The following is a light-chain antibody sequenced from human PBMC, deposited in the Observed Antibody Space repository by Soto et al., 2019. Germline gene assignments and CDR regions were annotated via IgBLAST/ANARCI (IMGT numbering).Light chain of an antibody. V-gene: IGKV1-27*01. Sequence: DIQMTQSPSSLSASIGDRVTITCRASQGISNYLAWYQQKPGKVPKLLIYAASTLQSGVPSRFSGSGSGTDFTLTTSSLQPEDVAPYYWQEYNSAPYTFGQGTKLEIK. CDR2: AAS. CDR1: QGISNY. CDR3: QEYNSAPYT. J-gene: IGKJ2*01.